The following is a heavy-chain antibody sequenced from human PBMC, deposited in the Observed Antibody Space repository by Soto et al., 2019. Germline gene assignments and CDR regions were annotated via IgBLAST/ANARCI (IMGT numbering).Heavy chain of an antibody. CDR3: ARSLSSGWYAAFDI. CDR1: GFTFSSHG. J-gene: IGHJ3*02. CDR2: ISYDGSNK. V-gene: IGHV3-30*03. D-gene: IGHD6-19*01. Sequence: GGSLRLSCAASGFTFSSHGMHWVRQAPGKGLEWVAVISYDGSNKYYADSVKGRFTISRDNSKNTLYLQMNSLRAEDTAVYYCARSLSSGWYAAFDIWGQGTMVTVSS.